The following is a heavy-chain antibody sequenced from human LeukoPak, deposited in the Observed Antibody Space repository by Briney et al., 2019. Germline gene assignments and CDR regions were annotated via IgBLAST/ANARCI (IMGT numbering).Heavy chain of an antibody. V-gene: IGHV3-7*01. J-gene: IGHJ6*02. CDR2: IKQDGSEK. CDR1: GFTFSSYW. D-gene: IGHD6-19*01. CDR3: ARALEEAGPLKSHYYYYGMDV. Sequence: GRSLRLSCAASGFTFSSYWMSWVRQAPGKGLEWVANIKQDGSEKYYVDSVKGRFTISRDNAKNSLYLQMNSLRAEDTAVYYCARALEEAGPLKSHYYYYGMDVWGQGTTVTVSS.